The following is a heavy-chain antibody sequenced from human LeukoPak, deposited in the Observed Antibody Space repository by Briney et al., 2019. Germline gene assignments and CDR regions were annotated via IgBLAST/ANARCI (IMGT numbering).Heavy chain of an antibody. CDR1: GFTFSSYS. D-gene: IGHD3-22*01. CDR3: AKDEYYDSSGYYYVVSFDS. V-gene: IGHV3-30*18. J-gene: IGHJ4*02. Sequence: GGSLRLSCAASGFTFSSYSMNWVRQAPGKGLEWVAVISYDGSNKYYADSVKGRFTISRDNSKNTLYLQMNSLRAEDTAVYYCAKDEYYDSSGYYYVVSFDSWGQGTLVTVSS. CDR2: ISYDGSNK.